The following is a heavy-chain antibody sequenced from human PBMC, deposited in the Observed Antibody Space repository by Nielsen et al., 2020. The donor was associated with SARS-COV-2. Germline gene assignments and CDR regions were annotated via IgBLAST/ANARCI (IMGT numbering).Heavy chain of an antibody. J-gene: IGHJ4*02. Sequence: GGSLRLSCAASGFTFNNYAMSWVRQAPGKGLEWVSALTGSGRTTYYADSVKGRFTISRDNSKNTLYLQMNSLRAEDTAVYYCAKDRHPIAAVISGTDYFDYWGQGTLVTVSS. D-gene: IGHD6-13*01. CDR1: GFTFNNYA. CDR3: AKDRHPIAAVISGTDYFDY. V-gene: IGHV3-23*01. CDR2: LTGSGRTT.